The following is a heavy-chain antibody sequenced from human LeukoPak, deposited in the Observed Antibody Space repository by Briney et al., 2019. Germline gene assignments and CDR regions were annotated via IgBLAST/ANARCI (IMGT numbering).Heavy chain of an antibody. D-gene: IGHD6-13*01. CDR2: ISSSSSTI. V-gene: IGHV3-48*01. CDR3: ARGGAAGTRASPYYYYYMDV. Sequence: PGGSLRLSCAASGFTFSSYSMNWVRQAPGKGLEWVSYISSSSSTIYYADSVKGRFTISRDNAKNPLYLQMNSLRAEDTAVYYCARGGAAGTRASPYYYYYMDVWGKGTTVTVSS. J-gene: IGHJ6*03. CDR1: GFTFSSYS.